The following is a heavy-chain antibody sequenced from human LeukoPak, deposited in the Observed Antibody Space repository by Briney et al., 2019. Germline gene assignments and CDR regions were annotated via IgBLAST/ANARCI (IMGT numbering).Heavy chain of an antibody. J-gene: IGHJ3*02. V-gene: IGHV3-48*03. CDR1: GFTFSTYA. CDR3: AREYYYDSSGYYPDAFDI. Sequence: GGSLRLSCAASGFTFSTYAMSWVRQAPGKGLEWVSYISSSGSTIYYADSVKGRFTISRDNAKNSLYLQMNSLRAEDTAVYYCAREYYYDSSGYYPDAFDIWGQGTMVTVSS. CDR2: ISSSGSTI. D-gene: IGHD3-22*01.